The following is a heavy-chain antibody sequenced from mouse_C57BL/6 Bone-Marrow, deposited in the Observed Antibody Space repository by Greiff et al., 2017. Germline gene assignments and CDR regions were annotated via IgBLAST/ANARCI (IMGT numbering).Heavy chain of an antibody. CDR1: GFNITDDY. CDR3: STEGAMDY. Sequence: VQLQQSGAELVRPGASVKLSCTASGFNITDDYMPWVKQRPEQGLEWIGWIDPGNGDTEYASKFQGKATLTVDTSSTTAYLQLSSLTSEDPAVYCCSTEGAMDYWGKGTSVTVSS. J-gene: IGHJ4*01. CDR2: IDPGNGDT. V-gene: IGHV14-4*01.